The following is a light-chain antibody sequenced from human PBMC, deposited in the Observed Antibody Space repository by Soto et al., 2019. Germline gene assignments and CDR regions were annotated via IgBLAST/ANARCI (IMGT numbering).Light chain of an antibody. CDR2: NVR. Sequence: QSALTQPASVSGSPGQSLTISCTGSNSDVGAYDDVSWYHQPPGTAPKLLIYNVRDRPSGVSNRFSGSKSANTAPLTISGLQADDEGDFYCASYTSSNALLFGGGTKLTVL. CDR3: ASYTSSNALL. CDR1: NSDVGAYDD. J-gene: IGLJ2*01. V-gene: IGLV2-14*01.